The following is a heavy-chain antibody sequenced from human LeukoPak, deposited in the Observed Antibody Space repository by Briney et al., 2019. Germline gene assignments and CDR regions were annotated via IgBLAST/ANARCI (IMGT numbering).Heavy chain of an antibody. D-gene: IGHD3-16*01. J-gene: IGHJ3*02. CDR3: ARDPHGGGLGDGFDI. CDR1: GYTFTSYG. V-gene: IGHV1-2*02. CDR2: INPNSGGT. Sequence: ASVKVSCKASGYTFTSYGITWVRQAPGQGLEWMGWINPNSGGTNYAQKFQGRVTMTRDTSISTAYMELSRLTSDDTAVYYCARDPHGGGLGDGFDIWGQGTMVTVSS.